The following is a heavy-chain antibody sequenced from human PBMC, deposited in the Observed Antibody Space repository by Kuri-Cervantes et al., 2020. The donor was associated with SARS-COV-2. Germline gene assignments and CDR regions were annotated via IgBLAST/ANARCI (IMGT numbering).Heavy chain of an antibody. V-gene: IGHV1-69*13. CDR1: GGTFSSYA. Sequence: SVKVSCKASGGTFSSYAISWVRQAPGQGLEWMGGIIPILGTANYAQKFQGRVTITADESTSTAYMELRSLRSDDTAVYYCARSGGSSWYRGNNWFDPWGQGTLVTISS. J-gene: IGHJ5*02. CDR2: IIPILGTA. CDR3: ARSGGSSWYRGNNWFDP. D-gene: IGHD6-13*01.